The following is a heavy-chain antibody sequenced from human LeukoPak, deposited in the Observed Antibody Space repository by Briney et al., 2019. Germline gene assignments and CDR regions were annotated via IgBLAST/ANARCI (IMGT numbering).Heavy chain of an antibody. V-gene: IGHV4-39*01. D-gene: IGHD3-16*02. CDR2: IHHSGST. CDR3: ARLGGYHDPPDY. CDR1: GGSIGSPTYY. J-gene: IGHJ4*02. Sequence: SETLSLTCTVSGGSIGSPTYYWAWIRQPPGQELEWIKTIHHSGSTYDNPSLKSRFTMSVDTSKNQFFLNLSSVTAADTAVYYCARLGGYHDPPDYWGQGTLVTVSS.